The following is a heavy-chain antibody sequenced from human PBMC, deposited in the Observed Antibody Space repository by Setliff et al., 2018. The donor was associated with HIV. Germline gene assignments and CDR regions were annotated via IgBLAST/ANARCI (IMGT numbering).Heavy chain of an antibody. D-gene: IGHD3-9*01. CDR3: TTDGSYDILTGPTPGAFDI. V-gene: IGHV1-2*02. Sequence: GASVKVSCKASGYTFTGYYMHWVRQAPGQGLEWMGWINPNSGETVYAQNFQGRVTMTEDTSTDTAYMELSSLRSEDTAFYYCTTDGSYDILTGPTPGAFDIWGQGTMVTVSS. CDR1: GYTFTGYY. CDR2: INPNSGET. J-gene: IGHJ3*02.